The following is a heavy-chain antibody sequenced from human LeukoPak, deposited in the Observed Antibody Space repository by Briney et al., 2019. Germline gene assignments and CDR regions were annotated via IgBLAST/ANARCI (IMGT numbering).Heavy chain of an antibody. CDR2: TYYSGST. Sequence: SETLSLTCTVSGGSTSSYYWSWIRQPPGKGLEWIGYTYYSGSTNYNPTLKSRVTISVDTSKNQFSLKLSSVTAADTAVYYCARSEILWFGESPYYFDYWGQGTLVTVSS. J-gene: IGHJ4*02. CDR3: ARSEILWFGESPYYFDY. D-gene: IGHD3-10*01. V-gene: IGHV4-59*01. CDR1: GGSTSSYY.